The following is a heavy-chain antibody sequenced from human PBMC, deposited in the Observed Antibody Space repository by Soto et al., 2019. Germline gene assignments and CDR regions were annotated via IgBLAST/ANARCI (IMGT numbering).Heavy chain of an antibody. D-gene: IGHD3-10*01. V-gene: IGHV4-39*01. CDR1: GGSISSSSYY. CDR3: GRCAREYGYDGLDV. J-gene: IGHJ6*02. Sequence: PSETLSLTCTVSGGSISSSSYYWGWIRQPPGKGLEWIGSIYYSGSTYYNPSLKSRVTISVDTSKNQFSLKLSSVTAADTAVYYCGRCAREYGYDGLDVWGQGTTVTVSS. CDR2: IYYSGST.